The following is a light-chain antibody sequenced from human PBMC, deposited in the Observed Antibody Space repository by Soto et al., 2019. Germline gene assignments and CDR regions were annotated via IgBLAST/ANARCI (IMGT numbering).Light chain of an antibody. V-gene: IGKV3-11*01. CDR2: DAS. CDR3: QQRNNWPPST. Sequence: EVVLTQSPATLSLSPGERATLSCRASQSVNSYLAWYQQKPGQAPRLLIYDASIRATGIPARFSGSGSGTDFTLTISSLEPEDFGVYYCQQRNNWPPSTFGQGTKLEIK. J-gene: IGKJ2*01. CDR1: QSVNSY.